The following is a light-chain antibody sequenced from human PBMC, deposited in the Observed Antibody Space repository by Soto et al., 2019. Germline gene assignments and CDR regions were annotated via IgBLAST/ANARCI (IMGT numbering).Light chain of an antibody. CDR3: QQSYSTPRT. J-gene: IGKJ1*01. CDR2: AAS. Sequence: DIQMTQSPSSLSASVGDRVTITCRASQSISSYLNWYQQKPGKAPKLLIYAASSLQSGVPSRFSGSGSGTDFTLTISSLQPEDFATYDCQQSYSTPRTFGQGTNVDIK. CDR1: QSISSY. V-gene: IGKV1-39*01.